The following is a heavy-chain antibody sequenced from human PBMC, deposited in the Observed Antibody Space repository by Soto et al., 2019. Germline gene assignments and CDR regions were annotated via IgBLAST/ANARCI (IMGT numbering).Heavy chain of an antibody. V-gene: IGHV3-7*01. CDR2: IKQNGIKK. Sequence: PGGSLRLSCAASGFTFSSYSMSWVRQAPGKGLEWVANIKQNGIKKYYVDSVKGRFTISRDNAKNSLYLQMNSLRAEDTAVYYCARDRSSSWYRAFDIWGQGTMVTVSS. J-gene: IGHJ3*02. CDR3: ARDRSSSWYRAFDI. D-gene: IGHD6-13*01. CDR1: GFTFSSYS.